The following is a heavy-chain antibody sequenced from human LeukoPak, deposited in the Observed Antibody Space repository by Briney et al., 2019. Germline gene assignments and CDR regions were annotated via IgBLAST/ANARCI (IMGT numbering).Heavy chain of an antibody. J-gene: IGHJ4*02. CDR1: GFTFSSYA. V-gene: IGHV3-64*01. CDR2: ISSNGGST. D-gene: IGHD1-26*01. CDR3: AGEISGSYYDYFDY. Sequence: PGGSLRLSCAASGFTFSSYAMHWVRQAPGKGLEYVSAISSNGGSTYYANSVKGRFTISRDNSKNTLYLQMGSLRAEDMAVYYCAGEISGSYYDYFDYWGQGTLVTVSS.